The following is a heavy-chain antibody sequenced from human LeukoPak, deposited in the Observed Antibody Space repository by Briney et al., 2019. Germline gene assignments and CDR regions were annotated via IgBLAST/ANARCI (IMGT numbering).Heavy chain of an antibody. Sequence: GGSLRLSCAASGFTFSSYSMNWVRQAPGKGLEWVSYISSSSSTIYYADSVKGRFTISRDNAKNSLYLQMNSLRAEDTAVYYCARSYSYGENWFDPWGQGTLVTVSS. CDR3: ARSYSYGENWFDP. D-gene: IGHD5-18*01. CDR1: GFTFSSYS. V-gene: IGHV3-48*04. CDR2: ISSSSSTI. J-gene: IGHJ5*02.